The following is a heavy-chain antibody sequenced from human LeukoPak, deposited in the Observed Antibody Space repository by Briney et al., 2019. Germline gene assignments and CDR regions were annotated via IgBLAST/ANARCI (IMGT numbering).Heavy chain of an antibody. CDR2: IYPADSDT. J-gene: IGHJ3*02. CDR3: ARLRGSYPHDAFDI. Sequence: GESLKISCKGSGYTFNNFWIGWVRQMPGKGLEWMGIIYPADSDTTYSPSFRGQVTISADKSISTAYLQWSSLKASDTAMYYCARLRGSYPHDAFDIWGQGTMVTVSS. D-gene: IGHD1-26*01. V-gene: IGHV5-51*01. CDR1: GYTFNNFW.